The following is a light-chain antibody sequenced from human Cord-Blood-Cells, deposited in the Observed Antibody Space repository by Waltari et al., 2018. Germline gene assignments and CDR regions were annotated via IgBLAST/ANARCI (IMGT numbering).Light chain of an antibody. J-gene: IGLJ3*02. CDR2: GNS. CDR1: SSNIGAGYD. V-gene: IGLV1-40*01. CDR3: QSYDSSLSGPNWV. Sequence: QSVLTQPPSVSGAPGQRVTIPCPGSSSNIGAGYDVHWYQQLPGTAPKLLIYGNSNRPSGVPDRFSGSKSGTSASLAITGLQAEDEADYYCQSYDSSLSGPNWVFGGGTKLTVL.